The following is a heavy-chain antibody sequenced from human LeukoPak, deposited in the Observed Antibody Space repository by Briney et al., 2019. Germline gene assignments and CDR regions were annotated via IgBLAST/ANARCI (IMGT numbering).Heavy chain of an antibody. Sequence: GGSLRPSCEASGFTYSPYSMNWVRQALGKGLEWVSAIDSSSNYIYYADSVKGRFTISRDNAKSSLYLQMNSLRDEDTAVYYCARGEIAVTRHLDYWGQGTLVTVSS. D-gene: IGHD4-17*01. J-gene: IGHJ4*02. CDR3: ARGEIAVTRHLDY. CDR1: GFTYSPYS. CDR2: IDSSSNYI. V-gene: IGHV3-21*01.